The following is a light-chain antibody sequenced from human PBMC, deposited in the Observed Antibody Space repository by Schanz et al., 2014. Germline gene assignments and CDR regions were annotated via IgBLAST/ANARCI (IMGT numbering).Light chain of an antibody. V-gene: IGLV2-18*02. CDR2: DVT. CDR1: SSDVGGYNR. Sequence: QSALTQPPSASGSPGQSVTISCTGTSSDVGGYNRVSWYQQPPGTAPKLMIYDVTNRPSGVPDRFSGSKSGSTASLTISGLRAEDEADYYCSSYTSSSTWVFGGGTKLTVL. CDR3: SSYTSSSTWV. J-gene: IGLJ3*02.